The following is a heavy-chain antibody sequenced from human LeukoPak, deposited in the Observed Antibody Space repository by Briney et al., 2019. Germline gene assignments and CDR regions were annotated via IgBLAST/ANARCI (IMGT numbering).Heavy chain of an antibody. V-gene: IGHV3-30*18. CDR1: GFSFRSYG. CDR2: ISYDGTNK. CDR3: AKDSSSGYPFQD. Sequence: WGSLRLSCAASGFSFRSYGMHWVRQAPGKGLEGVAVISYDGTNKYYADSVKGRFTISRDHSKNTLYLQMNSLRAEDTAVYYCAKDSSSGYPFQDWGQGALVTVCS. D-gene: IGHD3-22*01. J-gene: IGHJ1*01.